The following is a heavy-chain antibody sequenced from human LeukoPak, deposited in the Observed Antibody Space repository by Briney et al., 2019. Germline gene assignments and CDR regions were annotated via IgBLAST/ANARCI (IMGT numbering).Heavy chain of an antibody. CDR3: ARDLEL. CDR2: INPNSGGT. Sequence: GASVKASCKASGYTFTSYYMHWVRQAPGQGLEWMGWINPNSGGTNYAQNFQGRVTMTRDTSISTAYMELSRLRSDDTAVYYCARDLELWGQGTLVAVSS. J-gene: IGHJ5*02. CDR1: GYTFTSYY. V-gene: IGHV1-2*02.